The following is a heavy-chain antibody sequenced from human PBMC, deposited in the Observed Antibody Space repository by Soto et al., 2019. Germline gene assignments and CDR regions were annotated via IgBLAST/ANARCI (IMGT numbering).Heavy chain of an antibody. V-gene: IGHV4-39*01. J-gene: IGHJ5*02. CDR2: IYYSGST. Sequence: SETLSLTCTVSRGSISSGTNYWAWIRQPPGKGLEWIANIYYSGSTFYNPSLKSRVTISLDTSKNQFSLKLRSVTAADTAVYYCARSTNTVKNILGTWGQGTLVTVSS. D-gene: IGHD2-21*01. CDR3: ARSTNTVKNILGT. CDR1: RGSISSGTNY.